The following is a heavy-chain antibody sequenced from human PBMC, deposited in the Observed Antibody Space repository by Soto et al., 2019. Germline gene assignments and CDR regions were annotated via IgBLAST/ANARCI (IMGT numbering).Heavy chain of an antibody. CDR1: GLTFSNFW. Sequence: GASLRLSCAASGLTFSNFWMNWVRQAPGKGLEWVANIKPDGGEKYYVDSVEGRFTISRDNAKNSLYLQMNNLRAEDTAVYYCARQKRADYWGQGTLVTVSS. CDR3: ARQKRADY. D-gene: IGHD6-25*01. CDR2: IKPDGGEK. V-gene: IGHV3-7*01. J-gene: IGHJ4*02.